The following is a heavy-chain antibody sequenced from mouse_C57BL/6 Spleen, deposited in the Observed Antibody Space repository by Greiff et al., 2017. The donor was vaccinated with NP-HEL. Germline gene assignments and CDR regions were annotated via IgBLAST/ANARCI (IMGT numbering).Heavy chain of an antibody. Sequence: EVQLVESGGGLVKPGGSLKLSCAASGFTFSDYGMHWVRQAPEKGLEWVAYISSGSSTIYYADTVKGRFTISRDNAKNTLFLQMTSLRSEDTAMYYCTSPAAIVTTYYAMDYWGQGTSVTVSS. CDR2: ISSGSSTI. CDR3: TSPAAIVTTYYAMDY. CDR1: GFTFSDYG. V-gene: IGHV5-17*01. D-gene: IGHD2-5*01. J-gene: IGHJ4*01.